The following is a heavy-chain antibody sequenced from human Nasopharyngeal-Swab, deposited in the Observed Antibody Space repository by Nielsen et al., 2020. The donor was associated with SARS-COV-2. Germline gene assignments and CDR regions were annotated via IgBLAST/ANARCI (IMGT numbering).Heavy chain of an antibody. Sequence: GGSLRLSCAASGFTFSSYWMSWVRQAPGKGLEWVANIKQDGSEKYYADSVKGRFTISRDKSKNTLYLQMNSLRAEDTAVYYCARPRGYSYGTYFDYWGQGTLVTVSS. CDR2: IKQDGSEK. CDR1: GFTFSSYW. D-gene: IGHD5-18*01. CDR3: ARPRGYSYGTYFDY. J-gene: IGHJ4*02. V-gene: IGHV3-7*02.